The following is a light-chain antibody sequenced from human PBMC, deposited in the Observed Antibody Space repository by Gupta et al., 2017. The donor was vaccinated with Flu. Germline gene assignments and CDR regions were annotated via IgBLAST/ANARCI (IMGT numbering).Light chain of an antibody. CDR3: QQYISQST. V-gene: IGKV1-5*03. CDR2: QTS. CDR1: WGIGRW. Sequence: DIQMTPSPSTLSASVGDRVTITCRARWGIGRWLAWYQQKPGKAPILLIYQTSILQSGVPSRFSGSGSGTEFTLTISSLQPDDFTTYFCQQYISQSTFGQGTKVEIK. J-gene: IGKJ1*01.